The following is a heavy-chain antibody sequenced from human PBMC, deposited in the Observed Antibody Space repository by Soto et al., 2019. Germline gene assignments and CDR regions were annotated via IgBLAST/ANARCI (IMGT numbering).Heavy chain of an antibody. J-gene: IGHJ4*02. D-gene: IGHD2-15*01. CDR1: GLTFTSFS. CDR2: INAGNGNT. CDR3: ARDLGGWTDY. Sequence: GASGKGSWQGSGLTFTSFSIHWVRQAPGQRLEWMGWINAGNGNTKYSQKFQGRVTITRDTSASTAYMELSSLRSEDTAVYYCARDLGGWTDYWGQGTLVTVSS. V-gene: IGHV1-3*01.